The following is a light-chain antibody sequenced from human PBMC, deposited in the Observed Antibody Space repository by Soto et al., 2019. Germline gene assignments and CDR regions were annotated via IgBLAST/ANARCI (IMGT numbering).Light chain of an antibody. CDR3: QQSYSTAWT. CDR1: QSISTY. J-gene: IGKJ1*01. CDR2: AAS. Sequence: DIQMIQSPSSLSASVGDRVTITCRASQSISTYLSWYQQRPGKAPHLLIFAASSLQSGVPSRFSGRRSGTEFTLNISSLQPADVGTYYCQQSYSTAWTFGQGTKVDIK. V-gene: IGKV1-39*01.